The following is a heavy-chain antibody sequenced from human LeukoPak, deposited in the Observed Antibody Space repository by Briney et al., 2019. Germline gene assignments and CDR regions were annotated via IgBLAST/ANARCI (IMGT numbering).Heavy chain of an antibody. CDR1: GFTFSSYG. CDR3: ARGRVFLDY. Sequence: GRSLRLSCAASGFTFSSYGMHWVRQAPDKGLEWVAVIWYDGSNKYYADSVKGRFTISRDNSKNTLYLQMNSLRAEDTAVYYCARGRVFLDYWGQGTLVTVSS. J-gene: IGHJ4*02. V-gene: IGHV3-33*01. CDR2: IWYDGSNK.